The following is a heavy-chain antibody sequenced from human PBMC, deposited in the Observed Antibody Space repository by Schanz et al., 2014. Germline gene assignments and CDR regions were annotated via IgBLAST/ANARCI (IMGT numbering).Heavy chain of an antibody. CDR2: IKSKTDGETT. Sequence: EVQLVESGGDLVQPGGSLRLSCSASGFTLNNAWMNWVRQAPGKGLQWVARIKSKTDGETTDYAAPVKGRFSISRDDSQSTLYLQMNSLKIEDTAVYYCAKGRFGELSAFDIWGQGTMVTVSS. V-gene: IGHV3-15*01. CDR1: GFTLNNAW. D-gene: IGHD3-10*01. J-gene: IGHJ3*02. CDR3: AKGRFGELSAFDI.